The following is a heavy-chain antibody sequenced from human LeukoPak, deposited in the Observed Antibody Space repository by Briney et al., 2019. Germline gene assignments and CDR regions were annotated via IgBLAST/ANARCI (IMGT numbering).Heavy chain of an antibody. Sequence: GGSLRLSCAASGFTFSSYGMHWVRQAPGKGLEWVAVISYDGSNKYYADSVKGRFTISRDNSKNTLYVQMNSLRAEDSAVYYCAKDSAMVTDYLDYWGQGTLVTVSS. CDR3: AKDSAMVTDYLDY. J-gene: IGHJ4*02. V-gene: IGHV3-30*18. D-gene: IGHD5-18*01. CDR2: ISYDGSNK. CDR1: GFTFSSYG.